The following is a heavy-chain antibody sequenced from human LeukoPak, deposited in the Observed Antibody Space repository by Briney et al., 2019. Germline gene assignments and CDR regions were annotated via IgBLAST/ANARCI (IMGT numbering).Heavy chain of an antibody. V-gene: IGHV3-43*02. CDR1: GFTFDDYG. D-gene: IGHD3-3*02. J-gene: IGHJ4*02. CDR3: AKGHFWSGYYKFDY. CDR2: ITADGGSS. Sequence: GGSLRLSCAASGFTFDDYGMHWVRHAPGKGVEWVSLITADGGSSYYADSVKGRFTISRDNRKNSLHLQMNSLRTEDTALYFCAKGHFWSGYYKFDYWGQGALVTVSS.